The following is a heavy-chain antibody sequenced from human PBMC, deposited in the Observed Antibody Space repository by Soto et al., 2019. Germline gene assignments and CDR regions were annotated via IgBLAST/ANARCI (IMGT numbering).Heavy chain of an antibody. CDR2: INHSGST. V-gene: IGHV4-34*01. CDR3: ARGSRYYDILTGSKRMDV. Sequence: SETLSLTCAVYGGSFSGYYWSWIRQPPGKGLEWIGEINHSGSTNYNPSLKSRVTISVDTSKNQFSLKLSSVTAADTAVYYCARGSRYYDILTGSKRMDVWGQGTTVTVSS. D-gene: IGHD3-9*01. CDR1: GGSFSGYY. J-gene: IGHJ6*02.